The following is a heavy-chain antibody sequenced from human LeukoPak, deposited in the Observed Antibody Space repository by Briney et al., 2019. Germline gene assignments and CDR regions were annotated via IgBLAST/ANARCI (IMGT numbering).Heavy chain of an antibody. V-gene: IGHV4-38-2*02. Sequence: SETLSLTCTVSGYSISSGYHWGWIRQPPGKGLEWIGSIYHSGSTYYNPSLKSRVTISVDTSKNQFSLKLSSVTAADTAVYYCARGRKGRYYGSGSYPPFDYWGQGTLVTVSS. CDR3: ARGRKGRYYGSGSYPPFDY. D-gene: IGHD3-10*01. CDR2: IYHSGST. CDR1: GYSISSGYH. J-gene: IGHJ4*02.